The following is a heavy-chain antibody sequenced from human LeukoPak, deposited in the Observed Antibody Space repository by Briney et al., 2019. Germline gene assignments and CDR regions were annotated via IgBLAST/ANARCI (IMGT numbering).Heavy chain of an antibody. V-gene: IGHV1-2*02. D-gene: IGHD2-21*02. Sequence: ASVKVSCKASGYTFTGYYMHWVRQAPGQGLEWMGWINPNSGGTKYAQKFQGRVTMTRDTSISTAYMELSRLRSDDTAVYYCARDDCGGDCYLVNWFDPWGRGSLASVSS. J-gene: IGHJ5*02. CDR3: ARDDCGGDCYLVNWFDP. CDR2: INPNSGGT. CDR1: GYTFTGYY.